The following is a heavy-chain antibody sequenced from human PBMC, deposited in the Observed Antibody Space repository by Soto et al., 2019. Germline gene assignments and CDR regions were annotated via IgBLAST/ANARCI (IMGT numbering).Heavy chain of an antibody. CDR1: GFTFSSYG. V-gene: IGHV3-33*01. CDR2: IWYDGSNK. Sequence: LRLSCAASGFTFSSYGMHWVRQAPGKGLEWVAVIWYDGSNKYYADSVKGRFTISRDNSKNTLYLQMNSLRAEDTAVYYCARDVDYYDSSGYSRSNFDYWGQGTLVTVSS. D-gene: IGHD3-22*01. CDR3: ARDVDYYDSSGYSRSNFDY. J-gene: IGHJ4*02.